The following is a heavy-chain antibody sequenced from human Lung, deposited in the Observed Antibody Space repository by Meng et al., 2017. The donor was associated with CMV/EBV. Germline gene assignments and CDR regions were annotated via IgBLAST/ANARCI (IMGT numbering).Heavy chain of an antibody. CDR1: RGRFGNYG. CDR3: ATDAVARGDY. V-gene: IGHV1-69*10. CDR2: IIPFLGVA. Sequence: KISCKASRGRFGNYGISWARQAPGQGLEWMGGIIPFLGVASYAPKFKGRFTITTDKSTGTVYMDLSSLRSEDTAVYYCATDAVARGDYWGQGTMVTVSS. D-gene: IGHD6-19*01. J-gene: IGHJ4*02.